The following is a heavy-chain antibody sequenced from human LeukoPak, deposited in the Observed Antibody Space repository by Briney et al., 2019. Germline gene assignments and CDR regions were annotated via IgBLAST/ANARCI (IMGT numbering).Heavy chain of an antibody. J-gene: IGHJ4*02. CDR1: GGSISSYY. CDR3: ARDRYYYDSSGSPYFDY. D-gene: IGHD3-22*01. Sequence: PSETLSLICTVSGGSISSYYWSWIRQPAGKGLEWIGRIYTSGSTNYNPSLKSRVTMSVDTSKNQFSLKLSSVTAADTAVYYCARDRYYYDSSGSPYFDYWGQGTLVTVSS. V-gene: IGHV4-4*07. CDR2: IYTSGST.